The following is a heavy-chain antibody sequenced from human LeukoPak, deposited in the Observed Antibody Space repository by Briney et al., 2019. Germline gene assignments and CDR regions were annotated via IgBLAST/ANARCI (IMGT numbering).Heavy chain of an antibody. Sequence: NPSETLSLTCTVSGGSITNYYWGWIRQPPGKGLEWIGSIYHSGSTYYNPSLKSRVTISVDTSKNQFSLKLSSVTAADTAVYYCALYYYGSGSYYRRTACYMDVWGKGTTVTVSS. V-gene: IGHV4-38-2*02. D-gene: IGHD3-10*01. J-gene: IGHJ6*03. CDR2: IYHSGST. CDR1: GGSITNYY. CDR3: ALYYYGSGSYYRRTACYMDV.